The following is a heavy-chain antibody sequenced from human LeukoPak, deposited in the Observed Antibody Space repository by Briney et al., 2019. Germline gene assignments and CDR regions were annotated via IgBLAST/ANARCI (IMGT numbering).Heavy chain of an antibody. V-gene: IGHV3-30*18. CDR3: AKSGLNRFDY. Sequence: PGGSLRLSCAASGFTFSSYGMHWVRQAPGKGLEWVAVISYDGSNKYYADSVKGRFTISRDNSKNTLYLQVNSLRAEDTAVYYCAKSGLNRFDYWGQGTLVTVSS. J-gene: IGHJ4*02. CDR2: ISYDGSNK. D-gene: IGHD2-15*01. CDR1: GFTFSSYG.